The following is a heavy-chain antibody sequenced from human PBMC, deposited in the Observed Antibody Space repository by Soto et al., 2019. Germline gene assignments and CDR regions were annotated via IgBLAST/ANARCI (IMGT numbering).Heavy chain of an antibody. V-gene: IGHV1-18*01. CDR3: AREGQAPYYYYGMDV. CDR1: GYTFTNYG. J-gene: IGHJ6*01. Sequence: QVQVVQSGDEVKKPGASVKVSCKASGYTFTNYGFSWVRQAPGQGLEWMGWISGYNGNTKYAEKFQGRVTMTTDTSTSTAHIELRSLRSDDTAVYYCAREGQAPYYYYGMDVW. CDR2: ISGYNGNT.